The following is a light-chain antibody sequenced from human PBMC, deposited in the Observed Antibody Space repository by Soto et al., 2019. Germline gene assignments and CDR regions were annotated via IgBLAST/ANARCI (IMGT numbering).Light chain of an antibody. Sequence: DIQLTQAPSFLSASAGDRVTITCRASQVISSYLAWYQQKPGRAPKLLIYAASTLQSGVPSRFSGSGSGTDFPLTITSLQPEDFATYYCQQLNSFPITFGQGTRLEIK. CDR2: AAS. CDR3: QQLNSFPIT. J-gene: IGKJ5*01. CDR1: QVISSY. V-gene: IGKV1-9*01.